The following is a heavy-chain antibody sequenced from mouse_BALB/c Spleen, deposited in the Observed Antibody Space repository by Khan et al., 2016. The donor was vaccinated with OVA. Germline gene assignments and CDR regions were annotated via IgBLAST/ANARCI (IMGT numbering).Heavy chain of an antibody. J-gene: IGHJ2*01. V-gene: IGHV3-2*02. CDR1: GFSITSDYA. CDR2: ISNSGNT. D-gene: IGHD1-1*02. CDR3: ARVYGGSFDY. Sequence: EVKLLESGPGLVKPSQSLSLTCAATGFSITSDYAWYCLRQFPGNQLVGMAFISNSGNTNYHPSLKSRFSITRDTSKNQLFLQLNFVTTEDTATYYCARVYGGSFDYWGQGTTLTVSS.